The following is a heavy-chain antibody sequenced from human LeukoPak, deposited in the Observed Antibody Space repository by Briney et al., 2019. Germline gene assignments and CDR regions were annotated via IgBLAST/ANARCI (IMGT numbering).Heavy chain of an antibody. CDR2: ISYDGRNT. Sequence: AGGSLRPSCAASGFTFSSYGMHWVRQAPGKGLEWVAVISYDGRNTYYADSVKGRFTISRDNSKNTLYLQMNSLRAEDTAVYYCAKDGPSIVGAKAYFDYWGQGTLVTVSS. D-gene: IGHD1-26*01. CDR3: AKDGPSIVGAKAYFDY. CDR1: GFTFSSYG. J-gene: IGHJ4*02. V-gene: IGHV3-30*18.